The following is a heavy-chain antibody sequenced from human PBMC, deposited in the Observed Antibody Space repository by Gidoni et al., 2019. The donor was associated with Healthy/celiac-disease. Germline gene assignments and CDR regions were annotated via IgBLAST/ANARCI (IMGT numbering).Heavy chain of an antibody. Sequence: QLQRQESGPGLVQPPEPLSLTCTVSARPTSSSSYYWGWIRQPQGKGLEWIGSIYYSGSIYYNPSLKSRVTISVDTSKNQFSLKLSSVTAADTAVYYCARDRYYYDSSGYPDAFDIWGQGTMVTVSS. CDR1: ARPTSSSSYY. CDR3: ARDRYYYDSSGYPDAFDI. CDR2: IYYSGSI. D-gene: IGHD3-22*01. J-gene: IGHJ3*02. V-gene: IGHV4-39*07.